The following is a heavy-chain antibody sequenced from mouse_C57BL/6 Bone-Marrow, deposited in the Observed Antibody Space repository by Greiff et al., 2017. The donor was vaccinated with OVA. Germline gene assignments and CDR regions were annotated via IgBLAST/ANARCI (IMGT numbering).Heavy chain of an antibody. J-gene: IGHJ2*01. CDR2: IYPGSGST. Sequence: VQLQQSGAELVKPGASVKMSCKASGYTFTSYWITWVKQRPGQGLEWIGDIYPGSGSTNYNKKFKSKATLTVDTSSSTAYMQLSSLTSEDSAVYYCARELYYFDYWGQGTTLTVSS. V-gene: IGHV1-55*01. CDR3: ARELYYFDY. CDR1: GYTFTSYW. D-gene: IGHD4-1*01.